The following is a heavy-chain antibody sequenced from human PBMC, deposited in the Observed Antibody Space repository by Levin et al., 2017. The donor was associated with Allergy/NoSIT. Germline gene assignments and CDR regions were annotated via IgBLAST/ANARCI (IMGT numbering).Heavy chain of an antibody. Sequence: GGSLRLSCAASGFTFSSYAMSWVRQAPGKGLEWVSAISGSGGSTYYADSVKGRFTISRDNSKNTLYLQMNSLRAEDTAVYYCAKEETDNYDFWSGYYLHHPLGGMDVWGQGTTVTVSS. CDR3: AKEETDNYDFWSGYYLHHPLGGMDV. D-gene: IGHD3-3*01. J-gene: IGHJ6*02. CDR1: GFTFSSYA. CDR2: ISGSGGST. V-gene: IGHV3-23*01.